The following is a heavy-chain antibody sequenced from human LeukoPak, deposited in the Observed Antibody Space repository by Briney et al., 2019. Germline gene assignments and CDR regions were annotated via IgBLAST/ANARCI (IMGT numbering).Heavy chain of an antibody. Sequence: GGSLRLSCVASGFTFRSYEMNWVRQAPGKGLEWVSYISSSGSTMYYADSVKGRFTISRDNAKNSLYLQMNSLRAEDTAVYFCARDWELRYSQGGLDNWGQGTLVTVSS. CDR1: GFTFRSYE. D-gene: IGHD3-10*01. V-gene: IGHV3-48*03. CDR3: ARDWELRYSQGGLDN. CDR2: ISSSGSTM. J-gene: IGHJ4*02.